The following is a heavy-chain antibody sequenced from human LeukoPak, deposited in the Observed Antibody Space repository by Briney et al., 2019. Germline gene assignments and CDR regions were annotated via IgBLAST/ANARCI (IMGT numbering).Heavy chain of an antibody. CDR1: GGSISSYY. CDR2: TSYSGST. J-gene: IGHJ2*01. Sequence: SETLSLTCTVSGGSISSYYWSWIRQPPGKRLEWIGYTSYSGSTDYNPSLKSRVTMSVDTSKNQFSLKLSSVTAADTAVYYCGRRTYYDTMTGYTYWYFDLWGRGTLVTVSS. V-gene: IGHV4-59*01. D-gene: IGHD3-9*01. CDR3: GRRTYYDTMTGYTYWYFDL.